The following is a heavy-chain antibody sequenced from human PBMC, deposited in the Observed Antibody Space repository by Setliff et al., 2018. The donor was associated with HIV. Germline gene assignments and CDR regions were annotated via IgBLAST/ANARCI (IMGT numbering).Heavy chain of an antibody. CDR1: GFTFSDYY. Sequence: GESLTISCAASGFTFSDYYMSWIRQAPGKGLEWLSFISLSSITIYYADSVQGRFTISRDNAKNSLYLHMSSLSAGDSAVYFCARGFGATNFNFDLWGQGALVTVSS. V-gene: IGHV3-11*04. CDR2: ISLSSITI. CDR3: ARGFGATNFNFDL. D-gene: IGHD3-10*01. J-gene: IGHJ4*02.